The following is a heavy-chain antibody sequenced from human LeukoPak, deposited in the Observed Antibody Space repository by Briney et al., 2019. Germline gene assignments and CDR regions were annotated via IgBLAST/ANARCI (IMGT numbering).Heavy chain of an antibody. CDR1: GFTFSSYG. V-gene: IGHV3-30*18. CDR3: AKVYGSLVDAFDI. Sequence: GGSLRLSCAASGFTFSSYGMHWVRQAPGKGLEWVAVISYDGSNKYYADSVKGRFTISRDNSKNTLYLQMNSLRAEDTAVYYCAKVYGSLVDAFDIWGQGTMVTVSP. D-gene: IGHD2-8*02. J-gene: IGHJ3*02. CDR2: ISYDGSNK.